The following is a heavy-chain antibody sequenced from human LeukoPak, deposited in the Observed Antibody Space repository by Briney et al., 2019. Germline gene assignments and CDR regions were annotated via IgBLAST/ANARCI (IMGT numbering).Heavy chain of an antibody. J-gene: IGHJ5*02. D-gene: IGHD4-17*01. CDR2: IHNSGST. CDR1: GGSASSDSYY. V-gene: IGHV4-61*01. CDR3: ARTNYGDYNWFDP. Sequence: TSETLSLTCKVSGGSASSDSYYWSWIRQPPGQGLEWIGYIHNSGSTKYNASLKSRLTISVDTSKNQFSLEVTSVTAADTAVYYCARTNYGDYNWFDPWGQGTLVTVSS.